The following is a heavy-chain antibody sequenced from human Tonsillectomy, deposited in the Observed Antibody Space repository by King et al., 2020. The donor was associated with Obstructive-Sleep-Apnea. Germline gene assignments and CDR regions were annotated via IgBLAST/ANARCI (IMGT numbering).Heavy chain of an antibody. J-gene: IGHJ4*02. CDR1: GGSISGYY. V-gene: IGHV4-59*01. CDR2: IHYSGSP. D-gene: IGHD3-3*01. CDR3: ARGVSGDFWSGYAVDY. Sequence: QLQESGPGLVKPSETLSLTCTVSGGSISGYYWSWIRQPPGKGLEWIGYIHYSGSPNYNPSLQSRVTISVDTSKNQFSLKLSSVTAADTAVYYCARGVSGDFWSGYAVDYWGQGTLVTVSS.